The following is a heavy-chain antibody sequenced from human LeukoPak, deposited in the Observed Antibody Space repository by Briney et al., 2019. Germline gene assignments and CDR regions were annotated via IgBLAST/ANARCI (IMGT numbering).Heavy chain of an antibody. D-gene: IGHD6-13*01. CDR3: ARYSSRGVDY. CDR2: IYYSGST. V-gene: IGHV4-39*07. CDR1: GGSISSSSFY. J-gene: IGHJ4*02. Sequence: PSETLSLTCTVSGGSISSSSFYWGWIRQPPGKGLEWIGSIYYSGSTYYNPSLKSRVTISVDTSKNQFSLKLSSVTAADTAVYYCARYSSRGVDYWGQGTPVTVSS.